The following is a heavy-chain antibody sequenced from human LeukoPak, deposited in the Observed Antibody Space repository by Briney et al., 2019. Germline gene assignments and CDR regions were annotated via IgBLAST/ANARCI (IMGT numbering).Heavy chain of an antibody. J-gene: IGHJ4*02. D-gene: IGHD1-26*01. CDR1: GFTFSSYS. CDR3: ARVGGSYKAPFDY. CDR2: ISSSSSTI. V-gene: IGHV3-48*01. Sequence: GGSLRLSCAASGFTFSSYSMNWVRQAPGKGLEWVSYISSSSSTIYYADSVKGRFTISRDNAKNSLYLQMNSLRAEDTAVYYCARVGGSYKAPFDYWGQGTLVTVSS.